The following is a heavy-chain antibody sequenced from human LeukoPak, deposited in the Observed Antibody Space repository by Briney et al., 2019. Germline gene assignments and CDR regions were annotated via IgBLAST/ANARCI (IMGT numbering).Heavy chain of an antibody. CDR2: TWYDGTNK. CDR1: GFTFSNYD. Sequence: GGSLRLSCAASGFTFSNYDMHWVRQAPGKGLEWVAVTWYDGTNKYFADSVRGRFSISRDNSKNTLYLQMNSLRAEDTAVYYCARGDRSSWFNFDYWGQGTLVTVSS. J-gene: IGHJ4*02. D-gene: IGHD6-13*01. V-gene: IGHV3-33*01. CDR3: ARGDRSSWFNFDY.